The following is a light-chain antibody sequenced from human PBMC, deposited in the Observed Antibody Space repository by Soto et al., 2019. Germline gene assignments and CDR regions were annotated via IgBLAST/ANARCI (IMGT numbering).Light chain of an antibody. V-gene: IGKV3-15*01. CDR1: QRVGIN. J-gene: IGKJ5*01. Sequence: EIVMTQSPATLSVSPGETATLSCRASQRVGINLAWYQQKPGQAPRLLIYSASTGASGIPDRFSGSGSGTEFTLTISSLQSEDFAVHCCPQNNRWPHITFGQGTRLEI. CDR2: SAS. CDR3: PQNNRWPHIT.